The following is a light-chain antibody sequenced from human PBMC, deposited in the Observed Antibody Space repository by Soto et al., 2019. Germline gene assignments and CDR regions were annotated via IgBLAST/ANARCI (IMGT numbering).Light chain of an antibody. V-gene: IGKV3-15*01. J-gene: IGKJ4*01. CDR3: QQYDNWPPT. CDR1: QTIPNK. CDR2: GAS. Sequence: EIVRTQSPATVSVSPGGRATLSCRSSQTIPNKLAWYHQRPGQTPTLLIYGASTSATGVPASFRGSGSGTEFTLTINGLQSEDFALYWCQQYDNWPPTFGGGTKVDI.